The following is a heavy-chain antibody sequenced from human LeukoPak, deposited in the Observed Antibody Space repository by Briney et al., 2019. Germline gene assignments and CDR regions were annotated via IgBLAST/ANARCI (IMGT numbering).Heavy chain of an antibody. D-gene: IGHD6-19*01. CDR1: GFTFRSYA. Sequence: PGGSLRLSCAASGFTFRSYAMSWVRQAPGKGLEWVSAISGSGGSTYYADSVKGRFTISRDNSKNTLYLQMNSLRAEDTAVYYCANGSGIEVAGNFDYWGQGTLVTVSS. CDR3: ANGSGIEVAGNFDY. J-gene: IGHJ4*02. V-gene: IGHV3-23*01. CDR2: ISGSGGST.